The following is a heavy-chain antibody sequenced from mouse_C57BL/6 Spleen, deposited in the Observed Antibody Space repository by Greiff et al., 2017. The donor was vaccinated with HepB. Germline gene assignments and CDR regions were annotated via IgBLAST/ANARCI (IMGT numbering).Heavy chain of an antibody. CDR1: GYAFSSSW. D-gene: IGHD1-1*01. J-gene: IGHJ1*03. CDR2: IYPGDGDT. V-gene: IGHV1-82*01. CDR3: ARGQYYGSSSDWYFDV. Sequence: QVQLQQSGPELVKPGASVKISCKASGYAFSSSWMNWVKQRPGKGLEWIGRIYPGDGDTNYNGKFKGKATLTADKSSSTAYMQLSSLTSEDSAVYFCARGQYYGSSSDWYFDVWGTGTTVTVSS.